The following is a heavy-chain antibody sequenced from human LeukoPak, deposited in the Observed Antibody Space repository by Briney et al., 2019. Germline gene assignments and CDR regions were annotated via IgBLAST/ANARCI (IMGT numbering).Heavy chain of an antibody. CDR3: AHGAMYQLDY. CDR2: IIGGGGSA. CDR1: GFIFDDYG. Sequence: LGGSLRLSCAASGFIFDDYGMSWVRQAPGKGLEWVSGIIGGGGSAYYADSVKGRFTISGDNSRNTLFLQMNSLRAEDTAVYYCAHGAMYQLDYWGQGTLVTVSS. V-gene: IGHV3-23*01. D-gene: IGHD2-2*01. J-gene: IGHJ4*02.